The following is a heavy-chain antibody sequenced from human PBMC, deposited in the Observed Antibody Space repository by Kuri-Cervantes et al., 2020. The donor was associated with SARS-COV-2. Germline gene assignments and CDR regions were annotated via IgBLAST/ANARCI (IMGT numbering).Heavy chain of an antibody. J-gene: IGHJ5*02. CDR2: IIPAFGST. Sequence: SVKVSCKASGYTFTSSGISWARQAPGQGLEWMGGIIPAFGSTNYAQKFQGRVTITADESTNTAYMELNNMRSEDSAVYFCAFLRGSITGTTGWFDPWGQGTLVTVSS. CDR1: GYTFTSSG. CDR3: AFLRGSITGTTGWFDP. D-gene: IGHD1-20*01. V-gene: IGHV1-69*13.